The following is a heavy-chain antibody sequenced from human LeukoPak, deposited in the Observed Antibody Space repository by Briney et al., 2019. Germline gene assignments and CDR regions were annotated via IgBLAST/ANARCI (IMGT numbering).Heavy chain of an antibody. Sequence: SGTLSLTCAVSGGSISSSNWWSWVRQPPGKGLEWIGSIYYSGSTYYNPSLKSRVTISVNTSKNQFSLKLSSVTAADTAVYYCARGGSSPTWFDPWGQGTLVTVSS. CDR3: ARGGSSPTWFDP. V-gene: IGHV4-4*02. D-gene: IGHD1-26*01. CDR2: IYYSGST. CDR1: GGSISSSNW. J-gene: IGHJ5*02.